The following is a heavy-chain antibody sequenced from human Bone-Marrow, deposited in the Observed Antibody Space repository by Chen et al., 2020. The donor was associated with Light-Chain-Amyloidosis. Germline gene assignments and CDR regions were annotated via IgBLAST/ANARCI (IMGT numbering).Heavy chain of an antibody. CDR1: GYTFTGYY. CDR3: ARGPLNYGYEFLDY. D-gene: IGHD5-18*01. CDR2: INPNSGGT. V-gene: IGHV1-2*02. Sequence: QVQLVQSGAEVKKPGSSVKVSCKASGYTFTGYYIHWVRQAPGQGLEWMGWINPNSGGTNYAQNFQGRVTMTRDTSISTAYMELSRLRFDDTAVYYCARGPLNYGYEFLDYWGQGTLVTVSS. J-gene: IGHJ4*02.